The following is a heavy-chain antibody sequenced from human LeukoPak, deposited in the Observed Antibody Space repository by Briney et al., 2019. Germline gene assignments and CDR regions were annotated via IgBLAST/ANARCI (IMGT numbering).Heavy chain of an antibody. V-gene: IGHV4-31*03. CDR1: GGSISSGGYY. J-gene: IGHJ1*01. Sequence: PSETLSLTCTVSGGSISSGGYYWSWIRQHPGKGLEWIGYIYYSGSTYYNPSLKSRVTISVDTPKNQFSLKLSSVTAADTAVYYCARVKEGRFQHWGQGTLVTVSS. CDR3: ARVKEGRFQH. CDR2: IYYSGST. D-gene: IGHD3-10*01.